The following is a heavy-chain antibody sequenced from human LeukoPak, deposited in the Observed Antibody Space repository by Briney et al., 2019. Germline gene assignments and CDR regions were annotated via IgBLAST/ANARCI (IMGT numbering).Heavy chain of an antibody. J-gene: IGHJ4*02. CDR3: ARDGNRRMYYYDKVGDY. CDR1: GYTFTDYY. Sequence: ASVKVSCKASGYTFTDYYMHWVRQAPGQGLEWMGWINPNSGGTNYAQKFQGRVTMTRDTSISTAYMELSRLRSDDTAVYYCARDGNRRMYYYDKVGDYWGQGTLVTVSS. D-gene: IGHD3-22*01. CDR2: INPNSGGT. V-gene: IGHV1-2*02.